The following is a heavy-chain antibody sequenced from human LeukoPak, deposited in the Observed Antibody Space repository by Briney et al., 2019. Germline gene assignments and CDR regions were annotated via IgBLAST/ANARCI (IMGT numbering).Heavy chain of an antibody. CDR2: INPNRGGT. CDR1: GYTFTGYY. CDR3: ATDVSYYDFWSGYYKVGYYYYYMDV. Sequence: GASVKVSCTASGYTFTGYYIHWVRQAPRQGRGCMGWINPNRGGTNYTQKFQGRVTMTRDTSIRTAYTDLSRLRSDDTAVYYSATDVSYYDFWSGYYKVGYYYYYMDVWGKGTTVTVSS. V-gene: IGHV1-2*02. J-gene: IGHJ6*03. D-gene: IGHD3-3*01.